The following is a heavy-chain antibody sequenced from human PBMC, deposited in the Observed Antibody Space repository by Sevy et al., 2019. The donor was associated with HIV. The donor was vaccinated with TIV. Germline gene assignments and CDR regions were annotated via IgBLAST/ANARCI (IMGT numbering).Heavy chain of an antibody. V-gene: IGHV3-53*01. CDR3: ARGDAAYYGRWDIFDF. J-gene: IGHJ3*01. CDR2: IHNDGTT. Sequence: GGSLRLSCVVSVFRVSNNYLSWVRHAPGKGLEWVSVIHNDGTTIYADSAKGRFTVSRDNSQNKVFLQMSGLRVDDTAVYYCARGDAAYYGRWDIFDFWGRGTMVTVSS. D-gene: IGHD3-10*01. CDR1: VFRVSNNY.